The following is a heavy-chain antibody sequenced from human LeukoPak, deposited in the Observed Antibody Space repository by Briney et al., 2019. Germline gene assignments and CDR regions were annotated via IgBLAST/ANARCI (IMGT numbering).Heavy chain of an antibody. D-gene: IGHD6-13*01. CDR3: AREGGAAAGYYYYYYYMDV. J-gene: IGHJ6*03. CDR1: GGSISSSSYY. V-gene: IGHV4-39*07. CDR2: IYYSGST. Sequence: KPSETLSLTCTVSGGSISSSSYYWGWIRQPPGKGLEWIGSIYYSGSTYYNPSLKSRVTISVDTSKNQFSLKLSSVTAADTAVYYCAREGGAAAGYYYYYYYMDVWGKGTTVTVSS.